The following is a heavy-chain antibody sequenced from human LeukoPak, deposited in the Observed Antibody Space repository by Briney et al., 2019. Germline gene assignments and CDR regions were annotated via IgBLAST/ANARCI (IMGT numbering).Heavy chain of an antibody. CDR3: ARVLPAWVTYYYDSSGYYTFDY. V-gene: IGHV1-8*02. CDR2: MNPNSGNT. Sequence: ASVKVSCKASGYTFISYGISWVRQATGQGLEWMGWMNPNSGNTGYAQKFQGRVTMTRNTSISTAYMELSSLRSEDTAVYYCARVLPAWVTYYYDSSGYYTFDYWGQGTLVTVSS. CDR1: GYTFISYG. D-gene: IGHD3-22*01. J-gene: IGHJ4*02.